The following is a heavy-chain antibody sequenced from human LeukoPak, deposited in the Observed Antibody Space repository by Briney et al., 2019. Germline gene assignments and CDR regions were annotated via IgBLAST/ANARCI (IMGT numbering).Heavy chain of an antibody. CDR2: IIPIFGTA. CDR1: GGTFSSYA. V-gene: IGHV1-69*13. D-gene: IGHD6-13*01. J-gene: IGHJ4*02. CDR3: ARGGQQQLVVYFDY. Sequence: ASVKVSCKASGGTFSSYAISWVRQAPGQGLEWMGGIIPIFGTANYAQKFQGRVTITADESTSTAYMELSSLRSEDTAVYYCARGGQQQLVVYFDYWGQGTLVTVSS.